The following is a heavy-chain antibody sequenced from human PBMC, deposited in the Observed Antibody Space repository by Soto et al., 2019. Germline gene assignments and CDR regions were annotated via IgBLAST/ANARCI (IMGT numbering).Heavy chain of an antibody. CDR3: SRVEYVTSSPIG. V-gene: IGHV3-73*01. CDR2: IRTKSNGYAT. Sequence: GGSLRLSCAASGFTFSGSAIHWARQASGKGLEWVARIRTKSNGYATTYAASVKGRFTISRDESKNMAYLQMNGLKTEDTAMYYCSRVEYVTSSPIGWGQGTLVTVSS. D-gene: IGHD6-6*01. J-gene: IGHJ4*02. CDR1: GFTFSGSA.